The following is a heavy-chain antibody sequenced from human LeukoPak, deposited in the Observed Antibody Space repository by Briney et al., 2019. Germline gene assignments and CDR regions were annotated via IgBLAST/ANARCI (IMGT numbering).Heavy chain of an antibody. CDR1: GGPISSYY. D-gene: IGHD1-26*01. CDR3: ARERRSGSYYYFDY. Sequence: SETLSLTCTVSGGPISSYYWSWIRQPPGKGLEWIGYIYYNGSNNYNPSLKSRVTISVDTSKNQFSLKLSSVTAADTAMYYCARERRSGSYYYFDYWGQGTLVTVSS. CDR2: IYYNGSN. V-gene: IGHV4-59*01. J-gene: IGHJ4*02.